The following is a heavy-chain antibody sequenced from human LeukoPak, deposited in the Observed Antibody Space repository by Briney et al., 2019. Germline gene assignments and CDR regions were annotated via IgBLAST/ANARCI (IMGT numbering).Heavy chain of an antibody. CDR3: ARDSVAWSFDY. D-gene: IGHD2-15*01. V-gene: IGHV3-66*02. Sequence: GGSLRLSCAASGFTVSSNYMSWVRQAPGKGLEWVSVICSGGSTYYADSVKGRFTISRDNSKNTLYLQMNSLRAEDTAVYYCARDSVAWSFDYWGQGTLVTVSS. J-gene: IGHJ4*02. CDR2: ICSGGST. CDR1: GFTVSSNY.